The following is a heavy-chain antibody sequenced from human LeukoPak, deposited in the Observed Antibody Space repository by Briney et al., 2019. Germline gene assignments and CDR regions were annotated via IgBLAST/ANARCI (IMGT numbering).Heavy chain of an antibody. D-gene: IGHD3-22*01. CDR3: ARLMYYYDSSGPIDY. CDR1: GYTFTGYY. J-gene: IGHJ4*02. V-gene: IGHV1-2*06. Sequence: ASVKVSCKASGYTFTGYYMHWVRQAPGQGLESMGRINPNSGGTNYAQKFQGRVTMTRDTSISTAYMELSRLRSDDTAVYYCARLMYYYDSSGPIDYWGQGTLVTVSS. CDR2: INPNSGGT.